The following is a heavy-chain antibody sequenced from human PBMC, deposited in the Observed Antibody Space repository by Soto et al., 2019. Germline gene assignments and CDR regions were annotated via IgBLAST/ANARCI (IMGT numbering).Heavy chain of an antibody. J-gene: IGHJ6*02. D-gene: IGHD6-13*01. V-gene: IGHV1-8*01. CDR1: GYTFTSYD. CDR2: MNANSGNT. Sequence: QVQLVQSGAEVKKPGASVKVSCKASGYTFTSYDINWVRQATGQGLERMGWMNANSGNTGYAQKFQGRVTMPRNTSITTAYMELSSLRSADTAVYYCARRGYSSSSYYYYYYGIDVWGQGTTVTVSS. CDR3: ARRGYSSSSYYYYYYGIDV.